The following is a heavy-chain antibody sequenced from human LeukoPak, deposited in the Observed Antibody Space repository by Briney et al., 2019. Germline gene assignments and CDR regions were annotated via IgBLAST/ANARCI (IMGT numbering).Heavy chain of an antibody. V-gene: IGHV4-30-2*01. D-gene: IGHD2-2*02. CDR3: AAKTYCSSTSCYTVDY. J-gene: IGHJ4*02. Sequence: PSETLSLTCTVSGGSISSGGYYWSWIRQPPGKGLEWIGYIYHSGSTYYNPSLKSRVTISVDTSKNQFSLKLSSVTAADTAVYYCAAKTYCSSTSCYTVDYWGQGTLVTVSS. CDR1: GGSISSGGYY. CDR2: IYHSGST.